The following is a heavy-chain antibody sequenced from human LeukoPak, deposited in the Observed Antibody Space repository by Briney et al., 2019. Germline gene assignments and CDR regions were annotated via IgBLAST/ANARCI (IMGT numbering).Heavy chain of an antibody. CDR1: GYTFTSYY. CDR3: ARDVILTGLPGGVDY. CDR2: INPNSGGT. J-gene: IGHJ4*02. Sequence: ASVKVSCKASGYTFTSYYMHWVRQAPGQGLEWMGWINPNSGGTNYAQKFQGRVTMTRDTSISTAYMELSRLRSDDTAVYYCARDVILTGLPGGVDYWGQGTLVTVSS. V-gene: IGHV1-2*02. D-gene: IGHD3-9*01.